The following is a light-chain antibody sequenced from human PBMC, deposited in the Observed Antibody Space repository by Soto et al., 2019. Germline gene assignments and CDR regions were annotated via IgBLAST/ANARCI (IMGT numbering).Light chain of an antibody. CDR1: QSVSNNY. CDR2: GAS. V-gene: IGKV3-20*01. Sequence: EIVLTQSPGTLSLSPGERATLSCRASQSVSNNYLAWYQQKPGQAHRLLIYGASSRATGIPDRFSGSGSGTAFTLTISRLEPEDFAVYYWQEYGSSRTFGQGTKVEIK. J-gene: IGKJ1*01. CDR3: QEYGSSRT.